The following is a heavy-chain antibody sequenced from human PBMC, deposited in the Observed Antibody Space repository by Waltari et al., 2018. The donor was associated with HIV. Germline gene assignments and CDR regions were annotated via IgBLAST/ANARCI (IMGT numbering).Heavy chain of an antibody. V-gene: IGHV3-53*01. J-gene: IGHJ4*02. Sequence: EVQLVESGGGLIQPGGSLRLSCAASGFTVSSNYMSWVRQAPGKGLGWVSVMYSGGSTYYADSVKGRFTISRDNSKSTLYLQMNSLRAEDTAVYYCARDPEMATKWGYWGQGTLVTVSS. D-gene: IGHD5-12*01. CDR3: ARDPEMATKWGY. CDR1: GFTVSSNY. CDR2: MYSGGST.